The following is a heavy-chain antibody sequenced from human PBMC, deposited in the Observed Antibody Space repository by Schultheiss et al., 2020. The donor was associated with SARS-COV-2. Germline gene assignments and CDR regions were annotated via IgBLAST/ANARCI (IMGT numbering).Heavy chain of an antibody. V-gene: IGHV4-59*01. D-gene: IGHD3-3*01. CDR2: IFHSGST. CDR1: GGSISSYY. J-gene: IGHJ5*02. CDR3: ARALYYDFWSGYSNWFDP. Sequence: SETLSLTCTVSGGSISSYYWSWIRQPPGKGLEWIGHIFHSGSTFYNPSLKSRVTISVDTSKNQFSLKLSSVTAADTAVYYCARALYYDFWSGYSNWFDPWGQGTLVTVSS.